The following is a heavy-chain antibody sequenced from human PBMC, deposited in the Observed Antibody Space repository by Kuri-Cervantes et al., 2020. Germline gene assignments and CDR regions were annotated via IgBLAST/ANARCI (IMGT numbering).Heavy chain of an antibody. V-gene: IGHV1-2*02. D-gene: IGHD3-16*02. J-gene: IGHJ3*02. Sequence: ASVKVSCKASGYTFTGYDMHWVRQAPGQGLEWMGWINPNSGGTNYAQKFQGRVTMTRDTSISTAYMELSSLRSDDTAVYYCARARRLGELSPIDIWGQGTTVTVSS. CDR1: GYTFTGYD. CDR3: ARARRLGELSPIDI. CDR2: INPNSGGT.